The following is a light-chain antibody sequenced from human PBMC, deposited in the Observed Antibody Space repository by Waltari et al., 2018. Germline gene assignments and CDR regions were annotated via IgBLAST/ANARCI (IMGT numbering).Light chain of an antibody. CDR1: QSVINS. CDR3: QQYSNWPLT. CDR2: GTS. J-gene: IGKJ4*01. Sequence: EIVLTQSPATLSLSPGERATLSCRASQSVINSLAWYQQKPGQAPRLLIYGTSSRATGITDRFSGSGSGTDFTLTISSLEPEDFAVYYCQQYSNWPLTFGGGTKVEIK. V-gene: IGKV3-15*01.